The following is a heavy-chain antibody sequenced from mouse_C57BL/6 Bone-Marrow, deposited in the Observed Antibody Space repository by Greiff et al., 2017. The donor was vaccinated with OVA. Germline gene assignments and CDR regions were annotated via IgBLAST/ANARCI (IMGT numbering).Heavy chain of an antibody. CDR3: ARRGLLRSLYYFDY. V-gene: IGHV1-55*01. Sequence: QVQLQQSGAELVKPGASVKMSCKASGYTFTSYWITWVKQRPGQGLEWIGDIYPGSGSTNYNEKFKSKATLTVDTSSSTAYMQLSSLTSEDSAVYYCARRGLLRSLYYFDYWGQGTTLTVSS. J-gene: IGHJ2*01. CDR2: IYPGSGST. CDR1: GYTFTSYW. D-gene: IGHD1-1*01.